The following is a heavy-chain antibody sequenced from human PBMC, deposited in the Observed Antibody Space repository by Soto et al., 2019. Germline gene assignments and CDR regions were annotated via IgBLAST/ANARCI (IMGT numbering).Heavy chain of an antibody. CDR2: VSSTGST. CDR3: ARYSPPKKSYDSNPGWFDP. J-gene: IGHJ5*02. Sequence: QVQLLESGPGLVKPSETLSLTCTVSGGSINSYYWTWIRQSPGKGLEWIGYVSSTGSTNYNPSLQSRVTMSLDTSRNEFSLSLSSVTAADAAVYFCARYSPPKKSYDSNPGWFDPWGQGTLVAVSS. D-gene: IGHD3-22*01. V-gene: IGHV4-59*01. CDR1: GGSINSYY.